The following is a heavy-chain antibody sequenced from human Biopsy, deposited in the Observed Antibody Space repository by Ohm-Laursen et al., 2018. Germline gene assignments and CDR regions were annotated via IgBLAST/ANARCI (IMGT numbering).Heavy chain of an antibody. CDR3: ARNTGWYGDLYYFDY. CDR2: INPSGSTT. Sequence: ASVKVSCKASGYSFTSYYIHWVRQAPGQGLEWMGMINPSGSTTSYPQIFQGRVTMTRDTSKSTVYMELSSLRSADTAVYFCARNTGWYGDLYYFDYWGQGTLVTASS. CDR1: GYSFTSYY. D-gene: IGHD6-19*01. V-gene: IGHV1-46*01. J-gene: IGHJ4*02.